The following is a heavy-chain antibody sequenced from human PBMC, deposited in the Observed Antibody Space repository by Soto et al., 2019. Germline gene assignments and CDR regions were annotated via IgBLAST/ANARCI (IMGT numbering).Heavy chain of an antibody. J-gene: IGHJ4*02. V-gene: IGHV3-23*01. CDR1: GFTFTTYA. D-gene: IGHD3-10*01. CDR3: AKGAPTYYYGSGSYYVDY. CDR2: ISGSGGST. Sequence: EVQLLESGGGLVQPGGSRRLPCAAPGFTFTTYAMSWFRQPPGKGLEWVSAISGSGGSTYYADSVKGRFTISRDNSKNTLYLQMNSLRAEDTAVYYCAKGAPTYYYGSGSYYVDYWGQGTLVTVSS.